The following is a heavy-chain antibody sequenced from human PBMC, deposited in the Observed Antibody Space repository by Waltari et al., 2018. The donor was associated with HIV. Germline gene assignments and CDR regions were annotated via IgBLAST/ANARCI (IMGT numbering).Heavy chain of an antibody. CDR1: GGTFSSYS. CDR2: IIPIVGTT. D-gene: IGHD5-18*01. V-gene: IGHV1-69*08. Sequence: QLVQSGAEVKKPGSSVKVSCKASGGTFSSYSINWVRQAPGQGPEWMGRIIPIVGTTNYAQRFQGRVTITADKPTSTAYMELSSLRSEDTAVYYCARDSGGYSYGTFDPWGQGTLIMVSS. CDR3: ARDSGGYSYGTFDP. J-gene: IGHJ5*02.